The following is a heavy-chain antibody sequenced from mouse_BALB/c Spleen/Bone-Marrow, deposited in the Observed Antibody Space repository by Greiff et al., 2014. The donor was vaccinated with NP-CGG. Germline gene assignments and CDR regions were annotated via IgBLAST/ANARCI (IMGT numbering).Heavy chain of an antibody. CDR3: ARMITTRGFDY. D-gene: IGHD2-4*01. V-gene: IGHV1S81*02. Sequence: VQLQQSGAELLNPGTSVKLSCKASGYTFTRYWMHWVKQRPGQGLEWIGELNPSNGHTNYNGKFKNKATVTVDKSSSTAYMQLSSLTSEDSAVYYCARMITTRGFDYWGQGTTLTVSS. CDR2: LNPSNGHT. CDR1: GYTFTRYW. J-gene: IGHJ2*01.